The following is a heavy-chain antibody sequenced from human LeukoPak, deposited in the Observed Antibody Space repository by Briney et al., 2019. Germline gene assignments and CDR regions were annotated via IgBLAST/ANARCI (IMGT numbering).Heavy chain of an antibody. V-gene: IGHV5-51*01. D-gene: IGHD5-24*01. Sequence: GESLKISCKGSGYSFANYWIAWVRQKPGQGLEWLGIIYGGDSGTRYSPSFQGQVTFSADKSISTAYLQWSSLKASDTAMYYCARRSRDGYNQHFDYWGQGTLVTVSS. CDR1: GYSFANYW. CDR3: ARRSRDGYNQHFDY. CDR2: IYGGDSGT. J-gene: IGHJ4*02.